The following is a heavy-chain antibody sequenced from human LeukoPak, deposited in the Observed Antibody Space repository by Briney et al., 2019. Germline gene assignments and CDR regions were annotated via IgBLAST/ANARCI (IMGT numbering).Heavy chain of an antibody. CDR2: INSDGSST. J-gene: IGHJ6*02. Sequence: QSGGSLRLSCAASGFTFSSYWMHWVRQAPGKGLVWVSRINSDGSSTSYADSVKGRFTISRHNAKNTLYLQMNSLRAEDTAVYYCANSGVMEYYGMDVWGQGTTVTVSS. V-gene: IGHV3-74*01. CDR1: GFTFSSYW. D-gene: IGHD3-16*01. CDR3: ANSGVMEYYGMDV.